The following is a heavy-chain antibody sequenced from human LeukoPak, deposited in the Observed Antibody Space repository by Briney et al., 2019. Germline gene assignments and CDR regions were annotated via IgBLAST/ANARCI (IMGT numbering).Heavy chain of an antibody. CDR1: GGSISSGDYY. Sequence: SQTLSLTCTVSGGSISSGDYYWSWIRQPPGTGLEWIGYIYYSGSTYYNPSLKSRVTISVDTSKNQFSLKLSSVTAADTAVYYCARGRGDGSGIEYYFDYWGQGTLVTVSS. V-gene: IGHV4-30-4*01. J-gene: IGHJ4*02. CDR2: IYYSGST. CDR3: ARGRGDGSGIEYYFDY. D-gene: IGHD3-10*01.